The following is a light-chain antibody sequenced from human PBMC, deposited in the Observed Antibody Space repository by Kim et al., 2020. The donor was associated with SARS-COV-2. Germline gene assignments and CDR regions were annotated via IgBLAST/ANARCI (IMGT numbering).Light chain of an antibody. V-gene: IGLV3-1*01. CDR3: QAWDSSTVV. J-gene: IGLJ2*01. CDR2: QDS. CDR1: KLGDKY. Sequence: VSPGQTASITCSGDKLGDKYACWYQQKPGQSPGLVIYQDSKRPSGIPERFSGSNSGNTATLTISGTQAMDEADYDCQAWDSSTVVFGGGTQLTVL.